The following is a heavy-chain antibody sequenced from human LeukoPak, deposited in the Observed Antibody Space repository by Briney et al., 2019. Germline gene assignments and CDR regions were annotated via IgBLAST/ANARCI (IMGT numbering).Heavy chain of an antibody. D-gene: IGHD6-6*01. V-gene: IGHV1-3*01. CDR3: ARELAARPYYYYGMDV. CDR1: GYTFTSYA. J-gene: IGHJ6*02. Sequence: ASVKVSCKASGYTFTSYAMHWVRQAPGQRLEWMGWINAGNSNTKYSQKFQGRVTITRDTSASTAYMELSSLRSEDAAVYYCARELAARPYYYYGMDVWGQGTTVTVSS. CDR2: INAGNSNT.